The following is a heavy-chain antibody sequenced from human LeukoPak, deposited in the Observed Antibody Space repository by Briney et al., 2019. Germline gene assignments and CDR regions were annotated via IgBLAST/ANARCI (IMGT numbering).Heavy chain of an antibody. CDR2: IIPIFDTS. CDR3: AREDSVGPFDY. D-gene: IGHD1-26*01. V-gene: IGHV1-69*06. J-gene: IGHJ4*02. Sequence: SVKVSCKASGGTFSSYAISWVRQAPGQGLEWMGGIIPIFDTSNYAQKFQGRVTIIADKSTSTAYMELSSLRSEDTAVYYCAREDSVGPFDYWGQGTLVTVSS. CDR1: GGTFSSYA.